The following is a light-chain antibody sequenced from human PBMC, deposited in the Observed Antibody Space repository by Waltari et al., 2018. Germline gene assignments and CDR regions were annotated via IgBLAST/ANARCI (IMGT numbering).Light chain of an antibody. CDR3: QQYNNWPPLT. V-gene: IGKV3-15*01. J-gene: IGKJ4*01. CDR2: GAS. Sequence: EIEMTQSPATLSVSPGERATLPCRARHSVSSNLGWYQQKHGQAPRLLIYGASTRATGIPARFSGSGSGTEFTLTISSLQSEDFAVYYCQQYNNWPPLTFGGGTKVEIK. CDR1: HSVSSN.